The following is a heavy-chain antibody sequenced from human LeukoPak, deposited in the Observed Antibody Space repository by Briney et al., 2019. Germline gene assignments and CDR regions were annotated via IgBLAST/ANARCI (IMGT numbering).Heavy chain of an antibody. Sequence: ASVKVSCKASGYTFTSYYMHWVRQAPGQGLEWMGIINPSGGSTSYAQKFQGRVTMTRDTSTSTVYMELSSLRSEDTAVYYCARSPYYYDSSGYYQDYWGQGTLVTVSS. CDR2: INPSGGST. V-gene: IGHV1-46*01. D-gene: IGHD3-22*01. J-gene: IGHJ4*02. CDR1: GYTFTSYY. CDR3: ARSPYYYDSSGYYQDY.